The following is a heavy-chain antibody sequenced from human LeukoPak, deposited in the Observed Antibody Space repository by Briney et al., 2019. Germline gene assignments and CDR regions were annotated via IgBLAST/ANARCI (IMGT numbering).Heavy chain of an antibody. Sequence: SSETLSLTCAVSGVSISSGGYSWSWIRQPPGKGLEWIGYIFHSGSTYYNPSLKSRVTISLDRSKNHFSLKLTSVTAADTAVYYCARGYYYDSSGYPYWCFDLWGRGTLVTVSS. CDR3: ARGYYYDSSGYPYWCFDL. V-gene: IGHV4-30-2*01. CDR2: IFHSGST. D-gene: IGHD3-22*01. CDR1: GVSISSGGYS. J-gene: IGHJ2*01.